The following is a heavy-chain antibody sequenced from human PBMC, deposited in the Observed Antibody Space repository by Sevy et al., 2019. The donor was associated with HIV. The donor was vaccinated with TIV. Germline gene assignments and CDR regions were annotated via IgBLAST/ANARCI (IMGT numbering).Heavy chain of an antibody. CDR2: IWCDGSNK. V-gene: IGHV3-33*06. Sequence: GGSLRLSCAASGFTFSSYGMHWVRQAPGKGLEWVAVIWCDGSNKYYADSVKGRFTISRDNSKNTLYLQMNSLRAEDSAVYFCAKSCSSSGGEEAWGQGTLVTVSS. J-gene: IGHJ4*02. CDR1: GFTFSSYG. D-gene: IGHD6-19*01. CDR3: AKSCSSSGGEEA.